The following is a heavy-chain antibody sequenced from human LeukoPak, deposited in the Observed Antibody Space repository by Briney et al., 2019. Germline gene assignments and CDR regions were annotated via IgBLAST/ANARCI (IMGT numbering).Heavy chain of an antibody. J-gene: IGHJ5*02. CDR1: GFSFSTYG. V-gene: IGHV3-23*01. CDR2: ITGSGGTT. D-gene: IGHD3-3*01. CDR3: AKGNYDFSNWFDP. Sequence: GGSLRLSCAASGFSFSTYGMTWVRQAPGKGLQWVSTITGSGGTTYYADSVKGRFTISRDNSKNTLYLQMNSLRAEDTAVYYCAKGNYDFSNWFDPWGQGTLVTVSS.